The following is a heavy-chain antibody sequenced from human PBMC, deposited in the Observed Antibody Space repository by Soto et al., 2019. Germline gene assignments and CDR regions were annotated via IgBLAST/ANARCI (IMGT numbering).Heavy chain of an antibody. J-gene: IGHJ6*02. CDR2: ISWNSGSI. Sequence: ASWFTFVDFAMRRVRQKPGKGLEWVSGISWNSGSIGYADSVKGRFTISRDNAKNSLYLQMNSLRAEDTALYYCAKDSSFEGDGGVTLYYYGMDFWVQGTTVTGSS. V-gene: IGHV3-9*01. D-gene: IGHD3-16*01. CDR3: AKDSSFEGDGGVTLYYYGMDF. CDR1: WFTFVDFA.